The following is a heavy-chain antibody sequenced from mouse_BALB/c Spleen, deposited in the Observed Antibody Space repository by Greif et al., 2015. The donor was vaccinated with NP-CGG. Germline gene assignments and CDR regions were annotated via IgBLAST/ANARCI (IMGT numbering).Heavy chain of an antibody. CDR2: ISSGGSYT. J-gene: IGHJ3*01. CDR1: GFTFSSYA. Sequence: EVHLVESGGGLVKLGGSLKLSCAASGFTFSSYAMSWVRQSPEKRLEWVAEISSGGSYTYYPDTVTGRFTISRDNAKNTLYLEMSSLRSEDTAMYYCARYYRYWFAYWGQGTLVTVSA. CDR3: ARYYRYWFAY. V-gene: IGHV5-9-4*01. D-gene: IGHD2-14*01.